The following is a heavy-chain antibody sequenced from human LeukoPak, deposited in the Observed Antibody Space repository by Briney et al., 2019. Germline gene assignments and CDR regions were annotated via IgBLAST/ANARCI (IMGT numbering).Heavy chain of an antibody. CDR1: GGIFIRYA. CDR3: ARDAAMYGNSDYYYLW. CDR2: ITPIFGTA. Sequence: GASVKVSCKASGGIFIRYAISWVRQAPGQGLEWMGGITPIFGTANYAQKFQGRLKITADESTTTAYMELTSLTSEDTAVYYCARDAAMYGNSDYYYLWWGQGTLVIVSS. D-gene: IGHD3-22*01. J-gene: IGHJ4*02. V-gene: IGHV1-69*13.